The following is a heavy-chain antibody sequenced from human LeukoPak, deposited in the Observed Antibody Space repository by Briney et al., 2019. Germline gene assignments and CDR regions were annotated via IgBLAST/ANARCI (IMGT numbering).Heavy chain of an antibody. CDR3: ARGPAAAFAWFDP. Sequence: PSQTLSLTCTVSGGSISSGSYYWSWIRQLAGKGLEWIGRIYTSGSTNYNPSLKSRVTISVDTSKNQFSLKLSSVTAADTAVYYCARGPAAAFAWFDPWGQGTLVTVSS. D-gene: IGHD6-13*01. V-gene: IGHV4-61*02. J-gene: IGHJ5*02. CDR2: IYTSGST. CDR1: GGSISSGSYY.